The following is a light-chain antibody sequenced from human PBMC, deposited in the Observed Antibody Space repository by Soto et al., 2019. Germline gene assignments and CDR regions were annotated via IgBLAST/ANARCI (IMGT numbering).Light chain of an antibody. J-gene: IGKJ1*01. V-gene: IGKV4-1*01. Sequence: DIVMTQSPDSLAVSLGERATINCKSSQSVLYSSNNKHYLGWYQQKPRQPPKLLIYCASTREAGVPARFSGSGSGTYFALTTASLQGEGVAVYYCQQYYSNPQTFGQGTKVYLK. CDR1: QSVLYSSNNKHY. CDR2: CAS. CDR3: QQYYSNPQT.